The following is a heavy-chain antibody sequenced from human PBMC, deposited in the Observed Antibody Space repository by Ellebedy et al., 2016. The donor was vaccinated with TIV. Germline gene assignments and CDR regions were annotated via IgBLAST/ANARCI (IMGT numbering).Heavy chain of an antibody. CDR1: GLTFSSYP. CDR2: ISYDGTTK. CDR3: ATSAVGHSHGYYFDY. D-gene: IGHD3-22*01. Sequence: GESLKISCTVSGLTFSSYPIHWVRLAPGKGLEWVTLISYDGTTKYNADSVRGRFTISRDISKNTVYLQMNNLGGDETALYYCATSAVGHSHGYYFDYWGQGTLVTVSA. V-gene: IGHV3-30-3*01. J-gene: IGHJ4*02.